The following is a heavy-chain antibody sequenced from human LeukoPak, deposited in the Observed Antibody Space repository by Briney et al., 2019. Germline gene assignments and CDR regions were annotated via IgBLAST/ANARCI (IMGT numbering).Heavy chain of an antibody. D-gene: IGHD3-22*01. CDR3: ARDLPRNYYDSSSPGDY. Sequence: ASVKVSCKASGYTFTSYGISWVRQAPGQGLEWMGWISAYNGNTNYAQKLEGRVTMTTDTSTRTAYMELRSLRSDDTAVYYCARDLPRNYYDSSSPGDYWGQGTLVTVSS. CDR1: GYTFTSYG. CDR2: ISAYNGNT. V-gene: IGHV1-18*01. J-gene: IGHJ4*02.